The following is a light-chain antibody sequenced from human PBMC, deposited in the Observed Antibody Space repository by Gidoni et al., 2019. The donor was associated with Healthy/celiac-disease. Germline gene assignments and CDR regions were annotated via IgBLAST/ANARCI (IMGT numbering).Light chain of an antibody. J-gene: IGKJ4*01. Sequence: EIALTQSPAPLSLSPGERATLACRASQSVSSYLAWYQQKPGQAPRLLIYDASNRATGIPARFSGSGSGTDFTRTISSLEPEDFAVYYCQQRSNWPGLTFGGGTKVEIK. CDR3: QQRSNWPGLT. CDR1: QSVSSY. CDR2: DAS. V-gene: IGKV3-11*01.